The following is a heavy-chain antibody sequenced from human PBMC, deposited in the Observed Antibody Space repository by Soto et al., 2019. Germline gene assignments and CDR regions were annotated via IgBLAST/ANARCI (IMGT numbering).Heavy chain of an antibody. CDR1: GGTFSTYT. CDR2: IIPILGIA. CDR3: ASRSTVVVAATEAFDY. J-gene: IGHJ4*02. V-gene: IGHV1-69*02. Sequence: QVQLVQSGAEVKKPGSSVKVSCKASGGTFSTYTISWVRQAPGQGLEWMGRIIPILGIANYAQKFQGRVTITEDKSTSTAYMELSSLRSEDTAVYYCASRSTVVVAATEAFDYWGQGTLVTVSS. D-gene: IGHD2-15*01.